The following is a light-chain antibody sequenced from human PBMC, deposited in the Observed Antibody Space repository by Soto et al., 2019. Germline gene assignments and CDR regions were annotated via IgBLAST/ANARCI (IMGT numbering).Light chain of an antibody. CDR3: HQSGISPLT. V-gene: IGKV3-20*01. CDR2: GAS. J-gene: IGKJ3*01. CDR1: QSVTNSF. Sequence: EIVLAQSPGTLSLSPGERATLSCRASQSVTNSFLAWYQQKPGQAPRLLIYGASRRATGIPDRFTGSGSGTDFTLTISRLDPDDFAVYYCHQSGISPLTFGPGTKVDIK.